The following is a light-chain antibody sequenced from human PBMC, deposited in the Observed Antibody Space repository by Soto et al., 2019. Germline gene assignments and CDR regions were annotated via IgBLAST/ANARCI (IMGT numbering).Light chain of an antibody. Sequence: DIQMTQSPSSVSASVGARVTITCRASQGLSSWLAWYQQKPGKAPKLMIYAASSLQSGVPSRFGGSGSGTDFSLAISSLHPEECAAYYCQQANSFPFTFGPGTKVDIE. CDR3: QQANSFPFT. CDR2: AAS. V-gene: IGKV1-12*01. CDR1: QGLSSW. J-gene: IGKJ3*01.